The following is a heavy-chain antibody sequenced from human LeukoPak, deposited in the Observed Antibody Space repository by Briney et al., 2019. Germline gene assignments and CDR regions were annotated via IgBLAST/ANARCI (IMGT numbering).Heavy chain of an antibody. CDR3: ARYYCSRTTCYFFDY. CDR1: GGSISSYY. V-gene: IGHV4-59*01. CDR2: IYYSGST. D-gene: IGHD2-2*01. Sequence: SETLSLTCTVSGGSISSYYWSRIRQPPGKGLEWIGYIYYSGSTNYNPSLKSRVAMSVDTSKNQFSLKLTSVTAADTAVYYCARYYCSRTTCYFFDYWGQGALVTVSS. J-gene: IGHJ4*02.